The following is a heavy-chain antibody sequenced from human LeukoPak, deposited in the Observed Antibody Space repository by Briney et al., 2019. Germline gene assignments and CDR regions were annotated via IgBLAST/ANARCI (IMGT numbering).Heavy chain of an antibody. CDR2: IYYSGST. V-gene: IGHV4-59*01. Sequence: SSETLSLTCTVSGGSISSYYWSWIRQPPGEGLEWIGYIYYSGSTNYNPSLKSRVTISVDTSKNQFSLKLSSVTAADTAVYYCARDRRWRYYYDSSGDNAFDIWGQGTMVTVSS. D-gene: IGHD3-22*01. J-gene: IGHJ3*02. CDR1: GGSISSYY. CDR3: ARDRRWRYYYDSSGDNAFDI.